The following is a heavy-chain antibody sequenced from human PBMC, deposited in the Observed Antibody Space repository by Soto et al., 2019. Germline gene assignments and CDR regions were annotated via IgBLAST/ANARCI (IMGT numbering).Heavy chain of an antibody. CDR3: AKAGYCSGGSCYEYYYYMDV. Sequence: GGSLRLSCAASGFPFSSYAMSWVRQAPGKGLEWVSAISGSGGSTYYADSVKGRFTISRDNSKNTLYLQMNSLRAEDTAVYYCAKAGYCSGGSCYEYYYYMDVWGKGTTVTVSS. CDR1: GFPFSSYA. J-gene: IGHJ6*03. D-gene: IGHD2-15*01. V-gene: IGHV3-23*01. CDR2: ISGSGGST.